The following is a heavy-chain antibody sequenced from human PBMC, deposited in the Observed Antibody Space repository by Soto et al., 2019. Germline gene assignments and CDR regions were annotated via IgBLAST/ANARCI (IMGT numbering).Heavy chain of an antibody. Sequence: GGSLRLSCAASGFTVSSNYMSWVRQAPGKGLEWVSVIYSGGSTYYADSVKGRFTISRHNSKNTLYLQMNSLRAEDTAVYYCARVGIAAAGDAFDIWGQGTMVTVSS. D-gene: IGHD6-13*01. J-gene: IGHJ3*02. V-gene: IGHV3-53*04. CDR3: ARVGIAAAGDAFDI. CDR1: GFTVSSNY. CDR2: IYSGGST.